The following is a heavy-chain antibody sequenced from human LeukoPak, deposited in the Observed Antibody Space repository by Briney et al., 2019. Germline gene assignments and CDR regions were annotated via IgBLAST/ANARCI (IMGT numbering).Heavy chain of an antibody. CDR3: ARLHFGDDY. Sequence: GGSLRLSCAASGFTVSSNYINWVRQAPGKGLEWVSLIYGSTSADYADSVKGRFTISRDTSMNTVYLQMNSLRAEDTAVYYCARLHFGDDYWGQGTLVTVSS. V-gene: IGHV3-66*01. J-gene: IGHJ4*02. CDR1: GFTVSSNY. D-gene: IGHD4-17*01. CDR2: IYGSTSA.